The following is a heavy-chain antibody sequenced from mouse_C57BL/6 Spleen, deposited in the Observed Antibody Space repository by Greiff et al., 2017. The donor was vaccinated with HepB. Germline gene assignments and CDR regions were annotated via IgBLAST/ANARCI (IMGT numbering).Heavy chain of an antibody. J-gene: IGHJ4*01. CDR3: ARSGDYLYYSMDY. CDR1: GYTFTSYT. V-gene: IGHV1-4*01. Sequence: VQLQQPGAELARPGASVKMSCKASGYTFTSYTMHWVKQRPGQGLEWIGYINPSSGYTKYNQKFKDKATLTADKSSSTAYMQLSSLTSEDSAVYYCARSGDYLYYSMDYWGQGTSVTVSS. D-gene: IGHD2-4*01. CDR2: INPSSGYT.